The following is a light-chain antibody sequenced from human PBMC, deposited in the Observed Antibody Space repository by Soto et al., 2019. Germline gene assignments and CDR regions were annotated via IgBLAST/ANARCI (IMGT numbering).Light chain of an antibody. J-gene: IGLJ1*01. CDR3: CSYAGSSSLLYV. CDR2: EVS. V-gene: IGLV2-23*02. Sequence: QSVLTQPASVSGSPGQSITISCTGTSSDVGRYNTVSWFQQHPGKAPTFMIYEVSKLPSGVSNRFSGSKSGNTASLTISVLQADDEADYYCCSYAGSSSLLYVFGTGTKVTVL. CDR1: SSDVGRYNT.